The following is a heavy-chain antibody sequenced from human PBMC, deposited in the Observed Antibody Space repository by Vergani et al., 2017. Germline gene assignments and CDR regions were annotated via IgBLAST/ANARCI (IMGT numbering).Heavy chain of an antibody. J-gene: IGHJ4*02. Sequence: QVQLVQSGAEVKKPGSSVKVSCKASGGTFSSYTISWVRQAPGQGLEWMGRIIPILGIANYAQKFQGRVTITADQSTSTAYMELSSLRSEDTAVYYCAGDSGYSYGQGCDYWGQGTLVTVSS. CDR1: GGTFSSYT. D-gene: IGHD5-18*01. CDR2: IIPILGIA. CDR3: AGDSGYSYGQGCDY. V-gene: IGHV1-69*08.